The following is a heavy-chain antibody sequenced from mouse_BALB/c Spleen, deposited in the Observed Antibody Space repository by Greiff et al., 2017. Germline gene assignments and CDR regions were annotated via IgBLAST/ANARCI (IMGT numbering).Heavy chain of an antibody. CDR1: GFTFSDYY. Sequence: EVHLVESGGGLVKPGGSLKLSCAASGFTFSDYYMYWVRQTPEKRLEWVATISDGGSYTYYPDSVKGRFTISRDNAKNNLYLQMSSLKSEDTAMYYCARVDYYGSSLDYWGQGTTLTVAS. D-gene: IGHD1-1*01. CDR2: ISDGGSYT. CDR3: ARVDYYGSSLDY. V-gene: IGHV5-4*02. J-gene: IGHJ2*01.